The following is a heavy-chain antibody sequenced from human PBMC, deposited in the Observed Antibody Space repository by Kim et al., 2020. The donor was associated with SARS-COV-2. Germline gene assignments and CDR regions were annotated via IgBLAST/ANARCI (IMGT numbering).Heavy chain of an antibody. CDR3: ARDFGWISSDY. V-gene: IGHV3-74*01. CDR2: IKNDGSTT. CDR1: GFTFSSYG. J-gene: IGHJ4*02. D-gene: IGHD2-2*03. Sequence: GGSLRLSCAASGFTFSSYGMHWVRQAPGKGLVWVSRIKNDGSTTKYADSVKGRFTISRDNAKNTLYLQMNSLRAEDTAVYYCARDFGWISSDYWSQGTL.